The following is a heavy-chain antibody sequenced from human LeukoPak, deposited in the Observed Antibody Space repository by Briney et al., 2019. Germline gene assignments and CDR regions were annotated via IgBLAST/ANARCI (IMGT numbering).Heavy chain of an antibody. V-gene: IGHV3-30-3*01. CDR1: GFTFSSYA. J-gene: IGHJ4*02. D-gene: IGHD1-26*01. CDR3: ARDSGSYSFNY. Sequence: GGSLRLSCEASGFTFSSYAMHWVRQAPGKGLEWVAVISYDGSNKYYADSVKGRFTISRDNSKNRLYLQMNSLRAEDTAVYYCARDSGSYSFNYWGQGTLVTVSS. CDR2: ISYDGSNK.